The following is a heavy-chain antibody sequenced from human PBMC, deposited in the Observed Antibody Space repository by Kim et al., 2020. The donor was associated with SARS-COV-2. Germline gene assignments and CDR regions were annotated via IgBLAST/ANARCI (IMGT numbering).Heavy chain of an antibody. D-gene: IGHD1-1*01. Sequence: SQTLSLTCTVSGDSTRTYWWNWIRQPAGKGLEWIGRIYTGAKTDYSPSLKSRVTISVDLSQSQFSLTLTSVTAADTAVYYCATSRGVSTGINEFDYWGQGTQVTVSS. CDR2: IYTGAKT. J-gene: IGHJ4*02. V-gene: IGHV4-4*07. CDR1: GDSTRTYW. CDR3: ATSRGVSTGINEFDY.